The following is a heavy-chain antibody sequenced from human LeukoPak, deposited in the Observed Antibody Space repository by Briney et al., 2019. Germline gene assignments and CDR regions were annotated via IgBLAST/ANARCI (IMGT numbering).Heavy chain of an antibody. CDR1: GYTFTSYD. V-gene: IGHV1-8*03. CDR3: ARAGSWSPFDY. Sequence: ASVKVSCKASGYTFTSYDINWVRQATGQGLEWMGWMNRNSGNTGYAQKFQGRVTITRNTSISTAYMELSSLRSEDTAVYYCARAGSWSPFDYWGQGTLVTVSS. J-gene: IGHJ4*02. D-gene: IGHD6-13*01. CDR2: MNRNSGNT.